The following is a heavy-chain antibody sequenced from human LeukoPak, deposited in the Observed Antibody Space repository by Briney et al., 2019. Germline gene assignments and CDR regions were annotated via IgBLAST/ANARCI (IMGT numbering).Heavy chain of an antibody. V-gene: IGHV5-51*01. CDR3: ARQRRKQWLAAHFDY. Sequence: GESLKISCKGSGYSLTSYWIGWVLQMPGKGLEWMGIIYPGDSDTRYSPSFQGQVTISADKSISTAYLQWSSLKASDTAMYYCARQRRKQWLAAHFDYWGQGTLVTVSS. CDR2: IYPGDSDT. J-gene: IGHJ4*02. CDR1: GYSLTSYW. D-gene: IGHD6-19*01.